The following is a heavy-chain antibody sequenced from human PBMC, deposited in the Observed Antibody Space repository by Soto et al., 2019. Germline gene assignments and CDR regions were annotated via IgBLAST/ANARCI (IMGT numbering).Heavy chain of an antibody. J-gene: IGHJ4*02. V-gene: IGHV1-69*06. Sequence: ASVKVSCKASGDTFSSYAISWVREAPGQGLEWMGGIIPIFGTANYAQKFQGRVTITADKSTSTAYMELSSLRSEDTAVYYCARGXHEGAFSSWFGAPTFDYWGQGTLVTVSS. CDR3: ARGXHEGAFSSWFGAPTFDY. D-gene: IGHD6-13*01. CDR2: IIPIFGTA. CDR1: GDTFSSYA.